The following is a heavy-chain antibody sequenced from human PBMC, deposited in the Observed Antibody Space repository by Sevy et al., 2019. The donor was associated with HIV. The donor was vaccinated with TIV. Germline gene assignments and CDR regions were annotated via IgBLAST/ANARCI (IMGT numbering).Heavy chain of an antibody. CDR2: IKSETDGGAA. D-gene: IGHD4-4*01. CDR3: TTDLGFYSSK. CDR1: GITFSSAW. J-gene: IGHJ4*02. Sequence: GGSLRLSCAASGITFSSAWMSWVRLVPGKGLEWLGRIKSETDGGAADYAAAVKGRFTIPRDDSKETLYLQLNSLKTDDTAVYYCTTDLGFYSSKWGQGTLVTVSS. V-gene: IGHV3-15*01.